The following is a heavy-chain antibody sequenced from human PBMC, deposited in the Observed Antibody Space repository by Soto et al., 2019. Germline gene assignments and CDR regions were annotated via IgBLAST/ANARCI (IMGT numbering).Heavy chain of an antibody. J-gene: IGHJ6*02. Sequence: LSLTCAVYGGSFSGYYLNWIRQPPGKGLEWIGESNHSGSTNYIPSHESRVTRSVDTSKNLFSLKLSSVSAAVTAVYYCASSRLHPHIYYYDMHVCGQWNTVTVAS. CDR2: SNHSGST. V-gene: IGHV4-34*01. CDR3: ASSRLHPHIYYYDMHV. CDR1: GGSFSGYY. D-gene: IGHD2-15*01.